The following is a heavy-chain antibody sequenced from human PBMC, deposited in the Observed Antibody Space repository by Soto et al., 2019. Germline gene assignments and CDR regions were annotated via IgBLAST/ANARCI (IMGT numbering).Heavy chain of an antibody. J-gene: IGHJ4*02. D-gene: IGHD6-19*01. Sequence: EVQLVESGGGLVHPGWSLRLSCATSGFTFSSYEMTWVRQAPGKGLEWVSYISDSGNIIYYADSVKGRFTISRDDAKNSLYLQMNSLRAEDTALYYCVRIGAGGWDIPFDYWGQGTPVTVSS. CDR3: VRIGAGGWDIPFDY. CDR1: GFTFSSYE. CDR2: ISDSGNII. V-gene: IGHV3-48*03.